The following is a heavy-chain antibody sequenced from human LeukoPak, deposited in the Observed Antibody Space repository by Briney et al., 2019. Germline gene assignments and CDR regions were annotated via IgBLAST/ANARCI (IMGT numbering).Heavy chain of an antibody. V-gene: IGHV3-7*01. CDR2: IRQDGGET. CDR3: AKDRCSSTSCRYYYYYYMDV. D-gene: IGHD2-2*01. J-gene: IGHJ6*03. Sequence: GGSLRLSCEASGLTFSRDWMGWVRQAPGKGLEWVANIRQDGGETYYGDSVKGRFIISRDNAKNSLFLQMNRLRAEDTAVYYCAKDRCSSTSCRYYYYYYMDVWGKGTTVTVSS. CDR1: GLTFSRDW.